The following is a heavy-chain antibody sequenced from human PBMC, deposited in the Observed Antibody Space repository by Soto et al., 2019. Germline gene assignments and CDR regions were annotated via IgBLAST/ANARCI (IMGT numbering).Heavy chain of an antibody. J-gene: IGHJ6*02. V-gene: IGHV4-30-4*01. D-gene: IGHD5-12*01. Sequence: SETLSLTCTVSGGSISSGDYYWSWIRQPPGKGLEWIGYIYYSGSTYYNPSLKSRVTISVDTSKNQFSLKLSSVTAADTAVYYCATTLGVATMEGHYYYGMDVWGQGTTVTVSS. CDR2: IYYSGST. CDR1: GGSISSGDYY. CDR3: ATTLGVATMEGHYYYGMDV.